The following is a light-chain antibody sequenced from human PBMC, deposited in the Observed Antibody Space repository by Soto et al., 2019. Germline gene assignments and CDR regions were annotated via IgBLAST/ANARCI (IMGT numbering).Light chain of an antibody. Sequence: NFMLTQPHSVSESPGKTVTISCTRSGGSIATNFVQWYQQRPGSAPTTVIYEDNQRSSGVPDRFSGSLDASSNSASLTISGLRTEVEADYYCQSYDNSNVVFGGGTKLTVL. J-gene: IGLJ2*01. CDR1: GGSIATNF. V-gene: IGLV6-57*03. CDR3: QSYDNSNVV. CDR2: EDN.